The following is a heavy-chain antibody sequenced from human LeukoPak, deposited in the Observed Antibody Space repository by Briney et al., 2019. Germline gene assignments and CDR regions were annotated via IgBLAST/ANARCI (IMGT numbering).Heavy chain of an antibody. V-gene: IGHV1-46*01. CDR1: GYTFTGYH. Sequence: ASVKVSCKASGYTFTGYHIHWVRQAPGQGLEWMGIINPSGGSTSYAQKFQGRVTMTRDTSTSTVYMELSSLRSEDTAVYYCARVGVVGATQLHYWGQGTLVTVSS. J-gene: IGHJ4*02. CDR3: ARVGVVGATQLHY. D-gene: IGHD1-26*01. CDR2: INPSGGST.